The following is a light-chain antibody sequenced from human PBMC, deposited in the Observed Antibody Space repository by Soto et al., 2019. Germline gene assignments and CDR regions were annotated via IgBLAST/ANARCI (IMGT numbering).Light chain of an antibody. V-gene: IGKV2-28*01. CDR1: QSLLHSNGYNY. CDR3: MHALQPPRT. Sequence: DIVMTQSPLSLPVTPGEPASISCRSSQSLLHSNGYNYLDRYLQKPGQSPQLLIYSCSSRASGVPDRFSGSGSGDDFTLKISRVEAEDVVVYYCMHALQPPRTFGQGTKLEIK. CDR2: SCS. J-gene: IGKJ2*01.